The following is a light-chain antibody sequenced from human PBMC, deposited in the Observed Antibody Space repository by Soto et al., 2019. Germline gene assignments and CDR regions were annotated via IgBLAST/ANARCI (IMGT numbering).Light chain of an antibody. V-gene: IGKV3-15*01. CDR1: QSVSRS. CDR2: GAS. CDR3: QQYINWPPRYT. J-gene: IGKJ2*01. Sequence: EILMTLSPATLSVSPGERATLSCWASQSVSRSLAWYQQKPGQAPRLLVYGASTRATGIPARFSGSGSGTEFTLTISSLQSEDFAVYYCQQYINWPPRYTFGQGTKLEIK.